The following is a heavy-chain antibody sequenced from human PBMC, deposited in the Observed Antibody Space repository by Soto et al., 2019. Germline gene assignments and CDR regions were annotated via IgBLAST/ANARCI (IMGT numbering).Heavy chain of an antibody. V-gene: IGHV1-18*01. CDR1: GATFSSYA. CDR3: ARGSLRYFDWSGHNWFDP. Sequence: ASVKVSCKTSGATFSSYAITWVRQAPGQGLEWMGGIGANNGNTTYAQKLQGRVTMTTDTSTSTAYMELRSLRSDDTAVYYCARGSLRYFDWSGHNWFDPWGQGTLVTVSS. CDR2: IGANNGNT. D-gene: IGHD3-9*01. J-gene: IGHJ5*02.